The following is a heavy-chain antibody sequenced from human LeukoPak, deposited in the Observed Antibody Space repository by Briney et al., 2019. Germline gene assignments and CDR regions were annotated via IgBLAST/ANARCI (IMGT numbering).Heavy chain of an antibody. J-gene: IGHJ1*01. V-gene: IGHV3-7*01. D-gene: IGHD2-15*01. Sequence: GGSLRLSCAVSGFRFGSDWMSWVRQAPGKGLEWVANIKQDGSEKYYVDSVKGRFTISRDNAKNSLYLQMNSLRAEDTAVYYCASSEDVVVVAATYFQHWGQGTLVTVSS. CDR2: IKQDGSEK. CDR1: GFRFGSDW. CDR3: ASSEDVVVVAATYFQH.